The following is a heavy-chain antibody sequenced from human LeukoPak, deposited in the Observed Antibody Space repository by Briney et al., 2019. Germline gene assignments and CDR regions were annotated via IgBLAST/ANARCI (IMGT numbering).Heavy chain of an antibody. V-gene: IGHV3-48*03. D-gene: IGHD1-14*01. CDR2: ISSSGSNI. J-gene: IGHJ4*02. Sequence: PGGSLRLSCAASGFSFSSYEMNWVRQAPGKGLEWVSYISSSGSNIYYADSVKGRFNISRDNAKNSLYLQMNSLRAEDTAVYYCAREVDATTDYWGQGTLVTVSS. CDR3: AREVDATTDY. CDR1: GFSFSSYE.